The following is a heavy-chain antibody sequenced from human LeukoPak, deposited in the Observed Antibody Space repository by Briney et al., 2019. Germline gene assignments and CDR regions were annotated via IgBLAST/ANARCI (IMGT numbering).Heavy chain of an antibody. V-gene: IGHV1-8*01. CDR3: ARTLYDFWSGYLFSQADYYYMDV. J-gene: IGHJ6*03. D-gene: IGHD3-3*01. CDR1: GYTFTSYD. CDR2: MNPNSGNT. Sequence: ASVKVSCKASGYTFTSYDINWVRQATGQGLEWMGWMNPNSGNTGYAQKYQDRVTMTRNTSISTAYMELSSLRSEDTAVYYCARTLYDFWSGYLFSQADYYYMDVWGKGTTVTVSS.